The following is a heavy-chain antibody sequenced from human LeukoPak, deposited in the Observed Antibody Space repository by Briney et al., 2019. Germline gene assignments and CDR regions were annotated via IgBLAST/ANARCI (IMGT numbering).Heavy chain of an antibody. Sequence: ASVKVSCKASGYTFTSYYMHWVRQAPGQGLEWMGIINPSGGSTSYAQKFQGRVIMTRDTSTSTVYMELSSLRSEDTAVYYCASLTIFGGPQPHNWFDPWGQGTLVTVSS. V-gene: IGHV1-46*01. CDR3: ASLTIFGGPQPHNWFDP. CDR1: GYTFTSYY. CDR2: INPSGGST. J-gene: IGHJ5*02. D-gene: IGHD3-3*01.